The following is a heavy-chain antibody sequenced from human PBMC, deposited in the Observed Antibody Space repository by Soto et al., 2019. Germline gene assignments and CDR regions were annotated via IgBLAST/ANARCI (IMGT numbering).Heavy chain of an antibody. D-gene: IGHD5-18*01. Sequence: QVQLVQSGAEVKKPGSSVKVSCKASGGTFSSYAISWVRQAPGQGLEWMGGIIPIFGTANYAQKFQGRVTNTADESTSTAYMELCSLRSEDTAVYYCAREVGRVPQYSYYFDYWGQGTLVTVSS. V-gene: IGHV1-69*01. CDR3: AREVGRVPQYSYYFDY. CDR2: IIPIFGTA. J-gene: IGHJ4*02. CDR1: GGTFSSYA.